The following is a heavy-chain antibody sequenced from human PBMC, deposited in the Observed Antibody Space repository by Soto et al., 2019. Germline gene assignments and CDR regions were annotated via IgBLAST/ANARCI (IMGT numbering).Heavy chain of an antibody. Sequence: SETLSLTCTVSGGSISSYYWSWIRQPPGKGLEWIGYIYYSGSTNYNPSLKSRVTISVDTSKNQFSLKLSSVTAADTAVYYCARDKECGGDCYFLDYWGRGTLVTVSS. V-gene: IGHV4-59*01. J-gene: IGHJ4*02. CDR1: GGSISSYY. D-gene: IGHD2-21*02. CDR3: ARDKECGGDCYFLDY. CDR2: IYYSGST.